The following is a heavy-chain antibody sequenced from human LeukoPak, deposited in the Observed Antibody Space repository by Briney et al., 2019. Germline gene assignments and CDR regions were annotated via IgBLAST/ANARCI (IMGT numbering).Heavy chain of an antibody. V-gene: IGHV3-48*03. J-gene: IGHJ4*02. CDR2: ISSSGSTI. CDR3: AREGWRDGFNYFDY. CDR1: GFTFSSYE. Sequence: AGGSLRLSCAASGFTFSSYEMNWVRQAPGKGLEWVSYISSSGSTIYYADSVKGRFTISRDNAKNSLSLQMNSLRAEDTAVYYCAREGWRDGFNYFDYWGQGTLVTVSS. D-gene: IGHD5-24*01.